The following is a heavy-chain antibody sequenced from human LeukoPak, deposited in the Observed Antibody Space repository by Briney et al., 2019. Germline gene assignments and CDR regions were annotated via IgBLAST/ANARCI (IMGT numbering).Heavy chain of an antibody. D-gene: IGHD2-15*01. J-gene: IGHJ3*02. Sequence: GGSLRLSCAASGFTVSSNYMSWVRQAPGKGLEWVSVIYSVGSTYYADSVKGRFTISRDNSKNTLYLQMNSLRAEDTAVYYCAIRHTRYCSGGSCYPYAFDIWGQGTMVTVSS. CDR1: GFTVSSNY. CDR3: AIRHTRYCSGGSCYPYAFDI. CDR2: IYSVGST. V-gene: IGHV3-53*01.